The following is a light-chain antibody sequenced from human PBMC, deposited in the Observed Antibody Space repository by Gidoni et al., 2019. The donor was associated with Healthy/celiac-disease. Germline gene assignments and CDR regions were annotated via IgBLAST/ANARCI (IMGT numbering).Light chain of an antibody. Sequence: DIHMTQSPPTLSAFVGDRVTINCRASQSISSWLAWYQPKPGKAPKLLISKASTLESGVPSRFSGSGAGTEFALTISSLQPDDFATYYCKQYNSYSWTCGQGTKVEIK. J-gene: IGKJ1*01. CDR1: QSISSW. CDR3: KQYNSYSWT. V-gene: IGKV1-5*03. CDR2: KAS.